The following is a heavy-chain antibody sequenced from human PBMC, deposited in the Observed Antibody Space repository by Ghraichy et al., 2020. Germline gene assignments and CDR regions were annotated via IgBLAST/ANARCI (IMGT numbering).Heavy chain of an antibody. D-gene: IGHD5-24*01. Sequence: SVKVSCKASGGTFSSYAISWVRQAPGQGLEWIGGIIPIFVTANYAQKYQGRITITADESTSTAYMELSSLRSEDTAVYYCARGALSHNPDFQHWGQGTLVTVSS. V-gene: IGHV1-69*13. CDR2: IIPIFVTA. CDR1: GGTFSSYA. J-gene: IGHJ1*01. CDR3: ARGALSHNPDFQH.